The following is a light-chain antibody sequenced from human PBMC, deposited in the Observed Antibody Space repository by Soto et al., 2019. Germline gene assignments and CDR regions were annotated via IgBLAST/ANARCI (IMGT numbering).Light chain of an antibody. V-gene: IGLV1-44*01. CDR3: AAWDDSLNGQV. J-gene: IGLJ3*02. CDR1: RSNIGSNT. CDR2: SNN. Sequence: QSVLTQPPSASGTPGQRVTISCSGSRSNIGSNTVHWYQQLPGTAPQLLIYSNNQRPSGVPDRFSGSKSGTSASLAISGLQSEDEADYYCAAWDDSLNGQVFGGGTKLT.